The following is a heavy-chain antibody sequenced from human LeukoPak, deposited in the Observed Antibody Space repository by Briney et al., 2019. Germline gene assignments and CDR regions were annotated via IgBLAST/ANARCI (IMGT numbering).Heavy chain of an antibody. D-gene: IGHD6-13*01. CDR2: IWYDGSNK. Sequence: GTSLRLSCAASGFSFSSYGMHWVRQAPGKGLEWVAIIWYDGSNKYYADSVKGRFTISRDNSKNTLYLQMNSLRAEDTAVYYCAKDLYSSSWNVDYFDYWGQGTLVTVSS. CDR1: GFSFSSYG. J-gene: IGHJ4*02. V-gene: IGHV3-33*06. CDR3: AKDLYSSSWNVDYFDY.